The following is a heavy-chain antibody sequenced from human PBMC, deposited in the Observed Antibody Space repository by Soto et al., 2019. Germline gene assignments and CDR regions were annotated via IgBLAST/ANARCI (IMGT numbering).Heavy chain of an antibody. J-gene: IGHJ6*02. Sequence: GSLRLSCAASGFTFSDYAMHWVRQAPGKGLEWVAIISFDGSNEHYADSVQGRFTISRDNSENTLYLQMNSLRADDTAVYYCARPAATVIFYSGMDAWGQGTTVTVSS. CDR1: GFTFSDYA. D-gene: IGHD4-17*01. CDR2: ISFDGSNE. V-gene: IGHV3-30-3*01. CDR3: ARPAATVIFYSGMDA.